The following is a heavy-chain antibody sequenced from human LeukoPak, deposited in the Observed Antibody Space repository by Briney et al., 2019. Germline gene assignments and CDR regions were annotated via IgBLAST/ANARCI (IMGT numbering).Heavy chain of an antibody. Sequence: GASVTVSCKASGYTFTGYYMHWVRQAPGQGLEWMGWINPNSGGTNYAQKFQGRVTMTTDTSTSTAYMELRSLRSDDTAVYYCARGGAGIAVAGTFDYWGQGTLVTVSS. V-gene: IGHV1-2*02. CDR1: GYTFTGYY. J-gene: IGHJ4*02. D-gene: IGHD6-19*01. CDR3: ARGGAGIAVAGTFDY. CDR2: INPNSGGT.